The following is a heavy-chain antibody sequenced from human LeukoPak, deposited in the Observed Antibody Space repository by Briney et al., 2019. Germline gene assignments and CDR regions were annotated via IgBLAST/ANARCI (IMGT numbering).Heavy chain of an antibody. CDR1: GYTFTSYA. J-gene: IGHJ3*02. V-gene: IGHV7-4-1*02. Sequence: ASVKVSCKASGYTFTSYAMNWVRQAPGQGLEWMGWINTNTGNPTYAQGFTGRFVFSLDTSVSTAYLQISSLKAEDTAVYYCARNILVGRGTPEAFDIWGQGTMVTVSS. CDR2: INTNTGNP. CDR3: ARNILVGRGTPEAFDI. D-gene: IGHD3-3*02.